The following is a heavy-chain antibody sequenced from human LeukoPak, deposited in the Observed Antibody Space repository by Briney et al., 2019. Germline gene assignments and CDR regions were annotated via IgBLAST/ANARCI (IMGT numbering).Heavy chain of an antibody. J-gene: IGHJ3*02. CDR2: IYHSGST. CDR1: GGSISSSNW. D-gene: IGHD3-16*02. V-gene: IGHV4-4*02. Sequence: SETLSLTCAVSGGSISSSNWWSWVRQPPGKGLEWIGEIYHSGSTNYNPSLKSRVTISVDKSKNQFSLKLSSVTAADTAVYYCARVHYDYVWGSYRPVAFDIWGQGTMVTVSS. CDR3: ARVHYDYVWGSYRPVAFDI.